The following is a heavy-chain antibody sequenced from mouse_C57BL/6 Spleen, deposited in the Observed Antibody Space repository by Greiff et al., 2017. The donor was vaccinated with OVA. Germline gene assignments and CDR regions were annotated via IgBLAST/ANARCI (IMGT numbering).Heavy chain of an antibody. D-gene: IGHD1-1*01. Sequence: QVQLQQPGAELVMPGASVKLSCKASGYTFTSYWMHWVKQRPGQGLEWIGEIDPSDSYTNYNQKFKGKSTLTVDKSSSTAYMQLSRLTSEDSAVYYCARGNYGSSYDWYFDVWGTGTTVTVSS. V-gene: IGHV1-69*01. CDR1: GYTFTSYW. CDR2: IDPSDSYT. CDR3: ARGNYGSSYDWYFDV. J-gene: IGHJ1*03.